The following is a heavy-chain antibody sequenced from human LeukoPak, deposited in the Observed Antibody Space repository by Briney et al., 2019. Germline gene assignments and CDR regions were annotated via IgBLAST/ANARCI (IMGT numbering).Heavy chain of an antibody. Sequence: SETLSLTCTVSGYSISSGYYWGWIRQPPGKGLEWNGSIFHSGSIYYNLSLKSRVTMSVDTSKNQFSLRLSSVTAADTAVYYCARSNELWSPYYFDYWGQGTLVTVSS. D-gene: IGHD3-10*01. CDR3: ARSNELWSPYYFDY. CDR2: IFHSGSI. J-gene: IGHJ4*02. V-gene: IGHV4-38-2*02. CDR1: GYSISSGYY.